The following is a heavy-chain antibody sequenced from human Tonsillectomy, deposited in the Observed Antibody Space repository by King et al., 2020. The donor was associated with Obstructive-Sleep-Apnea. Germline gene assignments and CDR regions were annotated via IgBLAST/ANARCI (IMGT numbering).Heavy chain of an antibody. Sequence: DVQLVESGGGLVQPGGSLRLSCAASRFTFSSYAMSWVRQPPGKGLEWISAISGSGDSTFYADSVKGRFTISRDTSKSTLYLQMNSLRDEDTAVYYCAKDLEGATLGGTFDYWGQGTLVTVSS. CDR1: RFTFSSYA. CDR2: ISGSGDST. CDR3: AKDLEGATLGGTFDY. D-gene: IGHD1-26*01. V-gene: IGHV3-23*04. J-gene: IGHJ4*02.